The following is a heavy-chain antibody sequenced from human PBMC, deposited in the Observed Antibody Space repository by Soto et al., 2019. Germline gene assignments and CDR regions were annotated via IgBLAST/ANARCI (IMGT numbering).Heavy chain of an antibody. CDR3: ARDKDRLQLGGNYYSILDV. CDR1: GGTFRTSA. J-gene: IGHJ6*02. D-gene: IGHD1-1*01. Sequence: QVQLVQSGAEVKKPGSSVKVSCKASGGTFRTSAISWVRQAPGQGLEWVGGIMPVFRRPKYAQNFQDRVTITADESTSTASMELNSLRSDDTAVYYCARDKDRLQLGGNYYSILDVWGQGTAVTVSS. CDR2: IMPVFRRP. V-gene: IGHV1-69*12.